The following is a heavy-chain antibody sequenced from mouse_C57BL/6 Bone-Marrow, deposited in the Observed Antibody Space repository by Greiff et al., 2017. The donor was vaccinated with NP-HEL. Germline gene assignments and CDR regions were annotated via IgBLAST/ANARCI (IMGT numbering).Heavy chain of an antibody. CDR3: ATPITTVGYWYFDV. J-gene: IGHJ1*03. CDR2: IYPRSGST. CDR1: GYTFTSYG. D-gene: IGHD1-1*01. V-gene: IGHV1-81*01. Sequence: QVQLKESGAELARPGASVKLSCKASGYTFTSYGISWVKQRTGQGLEWIGEIYPRSGSTYYNEKFKGKATLTADKSSSTAYMELRSLTSEDSAVYFCATPITTVGYWYFDVWGTGTTVTVSS.